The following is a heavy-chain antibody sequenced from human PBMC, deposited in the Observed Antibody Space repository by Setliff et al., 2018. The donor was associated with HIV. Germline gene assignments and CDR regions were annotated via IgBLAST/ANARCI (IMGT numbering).Heavy chain of an antibody. CDR1: GGSFGVYR. CDR3: ARDRHSSGLGSYGP. Sequence: PSETLSLTCTISGGSFGVYRWSWIRQSAGRGLAWIGRIDSSGTTDYKPSLKGRVAISVDTSRNQFSLRVTSVTAADTAVYFCARDRHSSGLGSYGPWGPGILVTVSS. J-gene: IGHJ5*02. D-gene: IGHD3-10*01. CDR2: IDSSGTT. V-gene: IGHV4-4*07.